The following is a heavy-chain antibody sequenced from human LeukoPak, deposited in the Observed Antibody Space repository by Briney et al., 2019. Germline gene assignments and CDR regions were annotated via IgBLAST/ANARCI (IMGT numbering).Heavy chain of an antibody. V-gene: IGHV1-2*02. D-gene: IGHD4-17*01. J-gene: IGHJ6*03. CDR3: AAVTYGAYYYYMDV. Sequence: ASVKVSCKASGYTFTGYYMHWVRQAPGQGLEWMGWINPNSGGTNYAQKFQGRVTITRDMSTSTAYMELSSLRSEDTAVYYCAAVTYGAYYYYMDVWGKGTTVTVSS. CDR1: GYTFTGYY. CDR2: INPNSGGT.